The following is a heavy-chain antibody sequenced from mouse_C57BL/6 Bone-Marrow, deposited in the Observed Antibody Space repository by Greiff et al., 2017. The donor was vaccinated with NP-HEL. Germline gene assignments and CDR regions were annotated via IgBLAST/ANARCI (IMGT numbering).Heavy chain of an antibody. J-gene: IGHJ2*01. V-gene: IGHV5-17*01. CDR1: GFTFSDYG. CDR3: ARGGTTVVAP. D-gene: IGHD1-1*01. Sequence: EVKLMESGGGLVKPGGSLKLSCAASGFTFSDYGMHWVRQAPEKGLEWVAYISSGSSTIYYADTVKGRFTISRDNAKNTLFLQMPSLRSEDAAMYYCARGGTTVVAPWGQGTTLTVSS. CDR2: ISSGSSTI.